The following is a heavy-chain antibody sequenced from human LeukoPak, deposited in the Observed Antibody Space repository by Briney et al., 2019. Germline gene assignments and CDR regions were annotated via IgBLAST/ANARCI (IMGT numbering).Heavy chain of an antibody. CDR2: ISGSGGST. D-gene: IGHD5-18*01. CDR1: GFTFSSYA. Sequence: PGGSLRLSCAASGFTFSSYAMSWVRQAPGKGLEWVSAISGSGGSTYYADSVKGRFTIFRDNPKNTLYLQMNSLRAEDTAVYYCAKEEKGTAMEKIDYWGQGTLVTVSS. J-gene: IGHJ4*02. V-gene: IGHV3-23*01. CDR3: AKEEKGTAMEKIDY.